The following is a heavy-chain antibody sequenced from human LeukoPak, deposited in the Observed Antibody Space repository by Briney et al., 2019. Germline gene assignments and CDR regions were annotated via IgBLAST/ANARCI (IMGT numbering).Heavy chain of an antibody. Sequence: GGSLRLSCVASGFTFSSYSVNWVRQAPGKGLEWVSCISSSSSYIYYADSVKGRFTISRDNAKNSLYLQMNSLRAEDTALYYCARVVVGNYYDSSGYLTRWGQGTLVTVSS. CDR2: ISSSSSYI. V-gene: IGHV3-21*04. D-gene: IGHD3-22*01. CDR1: GFTFSSYS. CDR3: ARVVVGNYYDSSGYLTR. J-gene: IGHJ4*02.